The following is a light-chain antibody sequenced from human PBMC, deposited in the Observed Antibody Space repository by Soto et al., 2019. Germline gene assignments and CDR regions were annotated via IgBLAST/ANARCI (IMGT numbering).Light chain of an antibody. Sequence: QSALTQPASVSGSPGQSITIFCTGTSSDVGSYNLVSWYQQHPGKAPKLMIYEGSKRPSGVSNRFSGSKSGNTASLTISGLQAEDEADYYCCSYAGSRTYVFGTGTKVTVL. V-gene: IGLV2-23*01. J-gene: IGLJ1*01. CDR2: EGS. CDR1: SSDVGSYNL. CDR3: CSYAGSRTYV.